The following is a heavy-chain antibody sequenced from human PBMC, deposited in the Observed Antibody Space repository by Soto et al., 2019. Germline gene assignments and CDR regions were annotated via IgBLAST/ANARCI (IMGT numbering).Heavy chain of an antibody. Sequence: QVQLVESGGGVVQPGRSLRLSCAASRFTFSSYAMHWVRQAPGKGLEWVAVISYDGSNKYYADSVKGRFTISRDNSKNTLYLQMNSLRAEDTAVYYCARDGASAAFDIWGQGTMVTVSS. CDR1: RFTFSSYA. D-gene: IGHD3-10*01. V-gene: IGHV3-30-3*01. CDR3: ARDGASAAFDI. J-gene: IGHJ3*02. CDR2: ISYDGSNK.